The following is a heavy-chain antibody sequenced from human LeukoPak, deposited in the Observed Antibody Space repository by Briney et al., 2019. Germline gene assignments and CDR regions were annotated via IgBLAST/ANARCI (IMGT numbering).Heavy chain of an antibody. D-gene: IGHD3-10*01. CDR3: ARGDSGPYGTFDY. CDR1: GYSISSGYY. V-gene: IGHV4-38-2*02. Sequence: SETLSLTCTVSGYSISSGYYWGWIRQPPGKGLEWIGSIYYSGSTYYNPSLKSRVTISVDTSKNQFSLKLSSVTAADTAVYYCARGDSGPYGTFDYWGQGTLVTVSS. J-gene: IGHJ4*02. CDR2: IYYSGST.